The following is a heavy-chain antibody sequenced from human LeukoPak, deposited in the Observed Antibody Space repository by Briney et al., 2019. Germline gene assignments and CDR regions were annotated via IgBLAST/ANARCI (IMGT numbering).Heavy chain of an antibody. D-gene: IGHD2-2*01. CDR2: IIPILGLA. CDR3: AREEVGVPADY. J-gene: IGHJ4*02. Sequence: SVKVSCKASGGTFSSYAISWVRQAPGQGVEWMGRIIPILGLANYAQTFQGRVTITADKSTSTAYMELSSLRSEDTAVYYCAREEVGVPADYWGQGTLVTVSS. V-gene: IGHV1-69*04. CDR1: GGTFSSYA.